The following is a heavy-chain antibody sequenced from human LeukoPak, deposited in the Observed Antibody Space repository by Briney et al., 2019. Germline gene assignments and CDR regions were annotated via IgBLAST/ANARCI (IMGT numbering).Heavy chain of an antibody. CDR1: GYTFTSYG. V-gene: IGHV1-18*01. CDR3: ASRINCGGDCYDDAFDI. Sequence: VASVKVSCKASGYTFTSYGISWVRQAPGQGLEWMGWISAYNGNTNYAQKLQGRVTMTTDTSTSTAYMELRSLRSDDTAVYYCASRINCGGDCYDDAFDIWGQGTMVTVSS. J-gene: IGHJ3*02. D-gene: IGHD2-21*02. CDR2: ISAYNGNT.